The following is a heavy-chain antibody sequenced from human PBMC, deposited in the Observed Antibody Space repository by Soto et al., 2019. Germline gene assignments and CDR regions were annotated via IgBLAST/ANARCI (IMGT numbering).Heavy chain of an antibody. D-gene: IGHD6-13*01. CDR1: GYTFTSYG. CDR3: ARDERSRSWYYGSRWFDP. Sequence: GASVKVSCKASGYTFTSYGISWVRQAPGQGLEWMGWISAYNGNTNYAQKLQGRVTMTTDTSTSTAYMELRSLRSDDTAVYYCARDERSRSWYYGSRWFDPWGQGTLVTVSS. CDR2: ISAYNGNT. V-gene: IGHV1-18*01. J-gene: IGHJ5*02.